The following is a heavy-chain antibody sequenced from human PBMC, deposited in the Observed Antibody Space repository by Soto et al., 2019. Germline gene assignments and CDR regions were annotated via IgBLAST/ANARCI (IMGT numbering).Heavy chain of an antibody. CDR2: MYAGGTT. CDR3: ARDGNVLRYFDWSHDSYYGMDV. Sequence: PGGSLRLSCAASGFTVSCSYMTWVRQAPGKGLEWVSVMYAGGTTYYAGSVKGRFTISRDNAKNTLYLQMNNLRAEDTAVYYCARDGNVLRYFDWSHDSYYGMDVWGQGTTVTVSS. J-gene: IGHJ6*02. D-gene: IGHD3-9*01. CDR1: GFTVSCSY. V-gene: IGHV3-66*01.